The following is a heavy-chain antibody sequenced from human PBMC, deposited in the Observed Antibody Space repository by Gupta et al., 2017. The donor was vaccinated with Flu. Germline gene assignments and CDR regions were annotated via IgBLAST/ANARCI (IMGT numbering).Heavy chain of an antibody. CDR3: ARDVSNYFYYIDV. CDR2: IKADGRET. Sequence: FSHFWMTWVRQAPGKGLEWVANIKADGRETYYGYSVKGRFTISRDNAKNSLDLQMNRLSAEDTALYYCARDVSNYFYYIDVWGKGTTVTVSS. V-gene: IGHV3-7*01. J-gene: IGHJ6*03. CDR1: FSHFW. D-gene: IGHD6-13*01.